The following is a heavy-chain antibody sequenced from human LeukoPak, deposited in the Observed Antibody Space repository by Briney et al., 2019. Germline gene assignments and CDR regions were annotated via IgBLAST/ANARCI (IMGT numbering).Heavy chain of an antibody. D-gene: IGHD5-12*01. CDR3: ARIQGSGYDWGNWFDP. V-gene: IGHV1-69*01. J-gene: IGHJ5*02. CDR2: IIPIFGTA. CDR1: GGTFSSYA. Sequence: SVKVSCKASGGTFSSYAISWVRQAPGQGLEWMGGIIPIFGTANYAHKLQGRVTINADESARTAYMALSSLRSEDTVVYYCARIQGSGYDWGNWFDPWGQGTLVTVSS.